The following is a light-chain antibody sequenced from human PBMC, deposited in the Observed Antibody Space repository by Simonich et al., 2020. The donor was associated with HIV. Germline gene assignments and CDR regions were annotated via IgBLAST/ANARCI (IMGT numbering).Light chain of an antibody. CDR3: ETWDSNTLV. CDR2: LENSGGY. Sequence: QPVLTQSSSASASLGSSVRLTCTLSSGHISYIIAWHQQQPGKAPRFLMMLENSGGYNKGSGVPDRFSGSSSGADRYLTISNLQSEDEAEYYCETWDSNTLVFGGGTKLTVL. V-gene: IGLV4-60*03. J-gene: IGLJ3*02. CDR1: SGHISYI.